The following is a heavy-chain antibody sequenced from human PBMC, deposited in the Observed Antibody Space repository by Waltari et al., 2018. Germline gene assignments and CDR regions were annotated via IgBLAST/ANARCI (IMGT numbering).Heavy chain of an antibody. V-gene: IGHV3-7*01. CDR3: VRRNRYAMDV. D-gene: IGHD6-25*01. Sequence: EVQLVESGGGLVQPGGSLRLSCAASGFTFSDYWMNWVRQAPGKGLEWVANIKQDETEKYYVESVKGRFTISRDNTKKSLYLQMNSLSAEDTAVYYCVRRNRYAMDVWGQGTTVTVPS. CDR1: GFTFSDYW. J-gene: IGHJ6*02. CDR2: IKQDETEK.